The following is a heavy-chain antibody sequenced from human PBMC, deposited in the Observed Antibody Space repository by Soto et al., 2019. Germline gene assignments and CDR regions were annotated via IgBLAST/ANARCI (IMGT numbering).Heavy chain of an antibody. Sequence: SGPTLVNPTQTLTLTCTFSGFSLTSNDVGVGSIRQPPSKALEWLALIYWDDDKRYSPSLKSRLTITKDTSKNQVVLRMTNMDPVDTATYDCAHSRYSRSSFDYWGQGTLGTVSS. V-gene: IGHV2-5*02. D-gene: IGHD6-6*01. CDR3: AHSRYSRSSFDY. J-gene: IGHJ4*02. CDR2: IYWDDDK. CDR1: GFSLTSNDVG.